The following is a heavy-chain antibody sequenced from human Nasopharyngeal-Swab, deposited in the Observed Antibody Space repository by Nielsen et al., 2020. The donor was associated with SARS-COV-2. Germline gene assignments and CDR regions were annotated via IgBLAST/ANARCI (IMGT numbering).Heavy chain of an antibody. D-gene: IGHD6-13*01. CDR3: ARDPGIAAAGTDYFDY. Sequence: VRQAPGKGLEWVSYISSSSSTIYYADSVKGRFTISRDNAKNSLYLQMNSLRAEDTAVYYCARDPGIAAAGTDYFDYWGQGTLVTVSS. V-gene: IGHV3-48*04. CDR2: ISSSSSTI. J-gene: IGHJ4*02.